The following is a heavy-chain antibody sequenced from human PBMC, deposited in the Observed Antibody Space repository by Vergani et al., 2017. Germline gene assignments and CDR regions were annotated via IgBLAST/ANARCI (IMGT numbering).Heavy chain of an antibody. J-gene: IGHJ4*02. CDR2: INEDGGGK. CDR3: ARVGKRGWDFDY. D-gene: IGHD6-19*01. V-gene: IGHV3-7*01. Sequence: DVQLVESGGGLVQPGGSLRLSCAASGFTFSNYWMAWVRQAPGKGMDWGANINEDGGGKYYLGSGKGRFTISRDNTKNSLYLQINSLRADDTAVYYCARVGKRGWDFDYWGQGTLITVSS. CDR1: GFTFSNYW.